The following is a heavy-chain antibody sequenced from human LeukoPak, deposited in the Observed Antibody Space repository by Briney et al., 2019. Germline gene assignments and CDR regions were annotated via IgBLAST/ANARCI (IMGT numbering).Heavy chain of an antibody. Sequence: GGSLRLSCSASGFTFSSYAMSWVRQAPGKGLEWVSIISGSDGSAYYADSVKGRFTISRDNSKNTLYLQINSLRVEDTAVYYCARDQLGAVLYFDYWGQGALVTVSS. CDR3: ARDQLGAVLYFDY. CDR1: GFTFSSYA. J-gene: IGHJ4*02. D-gene: IGHD1-1*01. V-gene: IGHV3-23*01. CDR2: ISGSDGSA.